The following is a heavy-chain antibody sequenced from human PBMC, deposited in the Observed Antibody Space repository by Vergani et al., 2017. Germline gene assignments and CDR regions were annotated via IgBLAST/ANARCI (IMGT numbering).Heavy chain of an antibody. CDR3: ARAVLSYGNYACDY. Sequence: QVQLVQSGAEVKKPGSSVKVSCKTSGGTFKSNTFSWVRQAPGQGLEWMGGIIPIFGTADYAQDFQGRLSITADEYTSTVYMVLSSLRSDDTAVYYCARAVLSYGNYACDYWGQGTLVTVSS. V-gene: IGHV1-69*01. CDR1: GGTFKSNT. CDR2: IIPIFGTA. J-gene: IGHJ4*02. D-gene: IGHD4-11*01.